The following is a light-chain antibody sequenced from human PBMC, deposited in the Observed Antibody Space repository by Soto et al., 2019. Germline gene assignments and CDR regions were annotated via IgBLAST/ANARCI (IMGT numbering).Light chain of an antibody. Sequence: DIQMTQSPSTLSASVGDRVTITCRASQSISSWLAWYQQKPGKAPKLLIHDASTLEKGVPSRFSGSGSGTDFTFTISSLQPEDIASYYCQHYDILPGYTFGQGTKLEIK. V-gene: IGKV1-33*01. CDR2: DAS. CDR3: QHYDILPGYT. CDR1: QSISSW. J-gene: IGKJ2*01.